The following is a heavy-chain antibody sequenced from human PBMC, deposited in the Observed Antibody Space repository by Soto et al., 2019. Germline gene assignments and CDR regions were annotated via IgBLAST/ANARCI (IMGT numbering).Heavy chain of an antibody. Sequence: QVQLVESGGGVVQPGRSLRLSCAASGFTFSSYGMHWVRQAPGKGLEWVAVIWYDGSNKYYADSVKGRFTISRDNSKNTLHLQMNRLRAEDTAVYYCARETAAVGSGEWYFDRWGRGTLVTVSS. J-gene: IGHJ2*01. CDR2: IWYDGSNK. D-gene: IGHD6-19*01. CDR3: ARETAAVGSGEWYFDR. CDR1: GFTFSSYG. V-gene: IGHV3-33*01.